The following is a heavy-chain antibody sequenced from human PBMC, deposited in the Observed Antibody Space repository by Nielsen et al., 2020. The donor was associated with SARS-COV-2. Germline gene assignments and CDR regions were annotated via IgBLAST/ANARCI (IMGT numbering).Heavy chain of an antibody. Sequence: ASVKVSCKASGYTFTSYGISWVRQAPGQGLEWMGWINTNTGNPTYAQGFTGRFVFSLDTSVSTAYLQISSLKAEDTAVYYCARAAMVRGANVDYWGQGTLVTVSS. CDR3: ARAAMVRGANVDY. V-gene: IGHV7-4-1*02. J-gene: IGHJ4*02. D-gene: IGHD3-10*01. CDR2: INTNTGNP. CDR1: GYTFTSYG.